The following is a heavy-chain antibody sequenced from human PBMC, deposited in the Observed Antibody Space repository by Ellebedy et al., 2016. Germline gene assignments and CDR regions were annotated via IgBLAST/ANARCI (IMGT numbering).Heavy chain of an antibody. V-gene: IGHV3-53*01. CDR2: LTPDGGR. D-gene: IGHD1-14*01. J-gene: IGHJ4*02. CDR1: GFTVSSSY. Sequence: GESLKISCAASGFTVSSSYISWVRQAPGKGLEWVSILTPDGGRAYVDSVKGRFTLSRDNSKNTLYLQMNSLTVEDTAVYYCAKGNAIPGPEPLDFWGQGTLVTVSS. CDR3: AKGNAIPGPEPLDF.